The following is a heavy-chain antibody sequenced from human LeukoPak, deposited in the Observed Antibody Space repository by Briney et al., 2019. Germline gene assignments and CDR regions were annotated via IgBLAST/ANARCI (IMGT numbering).Heavy chain of an antibody. CDR3: ARDRDYYDSSGYYFYYYGMDV. J-gene: IGHJ6*02. CDR2: ISSSSSTI. CDR1: GFTFRSYS. V-gene: IGHV3-48*01. Sequence: GGSLRLSCAASGFTFRSYSMNWVREARGEGLEWVSYISSSSSTIYYADSVKGRFTISRDNAKNSLYLQMNSLRAEDPAVYYCARDRDYYDSSGYYFYYYGMDVWGQGTTVTVSS. D-gene: IGHD3-22*01.